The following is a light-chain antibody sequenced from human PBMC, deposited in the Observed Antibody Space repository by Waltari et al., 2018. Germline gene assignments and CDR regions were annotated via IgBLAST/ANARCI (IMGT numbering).Light chain of an antibody. Sequence: SYELTQSLSVSVSPGQTARITCSGDALPKLYTYWYQQKAGQAPVLVIFKDTERPSGIPERFSGSSSGTTVTLTISGVQAEDEADYYCQSGDNGGYYIFGAGTKLTVL. CDR3: QSGDNGGYYI. J-gene: IGLJ2*01. CDR1: ALPKLY. V-gene: IGLV3-25*03. CDR2: KDT.